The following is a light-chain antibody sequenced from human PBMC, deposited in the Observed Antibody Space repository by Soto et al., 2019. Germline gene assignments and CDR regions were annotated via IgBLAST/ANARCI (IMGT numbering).Light chain of an antibody. CDR2: RNN. Sequence: QSVRTQPPSASGTPGQRVTISCSGSSSNIGSNYVYWYQQLPGTAPKLLIYRNNQRPSGVPDRFSGSKSGTSASLAISGLRSEDEADYYCAAWDDSLSGLYVFGTGTKVTV. CDR1: SSNIGSNY. CDR3: AAWDDSLSGLYV. J-gene: IGLJ1*01. V-gene: IGLV1-47*01.